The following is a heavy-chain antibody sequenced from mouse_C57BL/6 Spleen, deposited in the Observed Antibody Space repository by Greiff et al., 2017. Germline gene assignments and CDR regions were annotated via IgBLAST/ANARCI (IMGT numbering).Heavy chain of an antibody. D-gene: IGHD3-2*02. V-gene: IGHV1-55*01. Sequence: QVQLQQPGAELVKPGASVKMSCKASGYTFTSYWITWVKQRPGQGLEWIGDIYPGSGSTNYNEKFKSKATLTVDTSSSTAYMQRSSLTSEDSAVYYCARRDSSDYVNFDDWGQGTTLTVSS. CDR2: IYPGSGST. CDR3: ARRDSSDYVNFDD. CDR1: GYTFTSYW. J-gene: IGHJ2*01.